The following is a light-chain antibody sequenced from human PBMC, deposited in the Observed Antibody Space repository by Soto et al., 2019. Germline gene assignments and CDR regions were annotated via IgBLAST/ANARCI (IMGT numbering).Light chain of an antibody. CDR1: SSDVGGYQY. J-gene: IGLJ2*01. CDR2: AVN. Sequence: QSALTQPPSASGSPGQSVTISCTGTSSDVGGYQYVSWFQQKSGKAPKLIIYAVNARPSGVPDRFFGSKSDNTASLTVSGLQAEDEAEYYCCAHAVLNNVLFGGGTKVTVL. CDR3: CAHAVLNNVL. V-gene: IGLV2-8*01.